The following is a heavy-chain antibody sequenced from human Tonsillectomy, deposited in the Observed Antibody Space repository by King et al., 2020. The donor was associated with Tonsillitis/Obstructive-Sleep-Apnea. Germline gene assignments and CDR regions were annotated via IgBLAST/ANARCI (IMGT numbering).Heavy chain of an antibody. D-gene: IGHD3-9*01. CDR2: ISSSTI. V-gene: IGHV3-48*02. J-gene: IGHJ4*02. CDR3: ARDHDWSFDY. CDR1: GFTFSRYS. Sequence: VQLVESGGGLVQPGGSLRLSCAASGFTFSRYSMNWVRQAPGKGLEWVSYISSSTISYADSVKVRFTISRDNAKNSLYLQMDSLRDEDTALYYCARDHDWSFDYWGQGTLVTVSS.